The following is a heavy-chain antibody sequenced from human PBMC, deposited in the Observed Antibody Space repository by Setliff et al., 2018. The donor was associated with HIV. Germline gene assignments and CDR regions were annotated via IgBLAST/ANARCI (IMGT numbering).Heavy chain of an antibody. D-gene: IGHD3-10*01. V-gene: IGHV4-31*03. J-gene: IGHJ4*02. CDR1: GDSINSGNYY. CDR2: IYYSGST. Sequence: SETLSLTCTVSGDSINSGNYYWSWIRQHPGKGLEWIGYIYYSGSTYYSPSLKSRVTISEDTSKNQFSLKMRSVTAADTAVYYCATSPAGEILGSRPFYFDYWGQGTLVTVPQ. CDR3: ATSPAGEILGSRPFYFDY.